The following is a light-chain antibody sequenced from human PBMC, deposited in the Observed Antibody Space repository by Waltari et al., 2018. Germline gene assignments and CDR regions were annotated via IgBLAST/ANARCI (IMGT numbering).Light chain of an antibody. J-gene: IGLJ1*01. V-gene: IGLV2-14*03. CDR2: DVH. CDR3: SSFTTSGTYV. Sequence: QSALTQPASVSGSPGQSNAISCAGTSSDVGAYHLVPWYQQHPGKAPKPMIYDVHDRPSGVSDRFSGSKSGNTASLTISGLQAEDETDYYCSSFTTSGTYVFGTGTKVTVL. CDR1: SSDVGAYHL.